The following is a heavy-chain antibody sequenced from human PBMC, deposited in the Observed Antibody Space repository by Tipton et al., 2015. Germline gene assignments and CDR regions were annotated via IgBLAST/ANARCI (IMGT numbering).Heavy chain of an antibody. J-gene: IGHJ4*02. CDR3: ARARGRHGGLLDS. D-gene: IGHD4-23*01. V-gene: IGHV4-38-2*01. CDR2: IFHRGDT. CDR1: GYSISSGYY. Sequence: TLSLTCDVSGYSISSGYYWSWIRQPPGKGLEWIGSIFHRGDTNYNPSLKSRVTISLDTSKSQFSLKLTSVTAADTAMYYCARARGRHGGLLDSWGQGTLVIVSS.